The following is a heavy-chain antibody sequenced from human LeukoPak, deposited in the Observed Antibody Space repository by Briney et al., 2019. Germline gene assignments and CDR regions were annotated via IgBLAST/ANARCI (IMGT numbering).Heavy chain of an antibody. CDR2: ISGRDVRT. CDR1: GFTFSNYN. J-gene: IGHJ4*02. Sequence: GGSLRLSCAASGFTFSNYNMNWVRQTPGKGLEWVSGISGRDVRTYYADSVKGRFTISRDNSKNTLYLQMNSLRAEDTAVYYCAQDYWGQGTLVTVPS. V-gene: IGHV3-23*01. CDR3: AQDY.